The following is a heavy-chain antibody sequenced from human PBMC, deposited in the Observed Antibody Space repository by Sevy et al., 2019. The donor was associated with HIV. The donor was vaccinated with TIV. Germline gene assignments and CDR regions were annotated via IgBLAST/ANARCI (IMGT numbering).Heavy chain of an antibody. D-gene: IGHD3-10*01. CDR1: GFTVSSNY. CDR3: ARVSGSAHYFDY. J-gene: IGHJ4*02. Sequence: GGSLRLSCAASGFTVSSNYMSWVRQAPGKGLEWVSVIYSGGSTYYADSVMGRFTISRDNSKNTLYLQMNSLRAEDTAVYYCARVSGSAHYFDYWGQGTLVTVSS. CDR2: IYSGGST. V-gene: IGHV3-53*01.